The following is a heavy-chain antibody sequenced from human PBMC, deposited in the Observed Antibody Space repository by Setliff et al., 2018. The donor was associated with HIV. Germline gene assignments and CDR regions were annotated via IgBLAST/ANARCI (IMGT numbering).Heavy chain of an antibody. D-gene: IGHD3-22*01. V-gene: IGHV3-15*06. CDR1: GFTFRNAW. J-gene: IGHJ4*02. CDR2: IKSKSDGGAV. CDR3: ATYSSVYYHSDC. Sequence: GGSLRLSCAASGFTFRNAWMSWVRQAPGKGLEWVGRIKSKSDGGAVHYAAPVKGRFTISRDDSQDTLYLEMNSLTNEDTAMYYCATYSSVYYHSDCWGQGTLVTSPQ.